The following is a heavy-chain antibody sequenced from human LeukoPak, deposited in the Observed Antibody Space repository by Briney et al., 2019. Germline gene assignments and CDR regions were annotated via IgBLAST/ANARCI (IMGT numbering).Heavy chain of an antibody. Sequence: ASVKVSCKASGYTFTSYGISWVRQAPGQGLEWMGWISAYNGNTNYAQKLQGRVTMTTDTSTSTAYMELRSLRSDDTAVYYCARDVYDFWSGYTGYYYYMDVWGKGTTVTVSS. CDR2: ISAYNGNT. J-gene: IGHJ6*03. V-gene: IGHV1-18*01. D-gene: IGHD3-3*01. CDR3: ARDVYDFWSGYTGYYYYMDV. CDR1: GYTFTSYG.